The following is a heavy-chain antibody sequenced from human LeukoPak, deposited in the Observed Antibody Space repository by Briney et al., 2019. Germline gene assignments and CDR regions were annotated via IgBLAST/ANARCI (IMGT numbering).Heavy chain of an antibody. CDR1: GGSISSSGYY. J-gene: IGHJ4*02. CDR2: VYYTGST. Sequence: SETLSLTCTVSGGSISSSGYYWGWIRQPPGKGLEWVGSVYYTGSTFYNPSLKSRVTTSVDTSKNHFSLNLSSVTAADTAVYYCARHRGRYYDSGSYYYFDYWGQGTLVAVSS. CDR3: ARHRGRYYDSGSYYYFDY. D-gene: IGHD3-10*01. V-gene: IGHV4-39*02.